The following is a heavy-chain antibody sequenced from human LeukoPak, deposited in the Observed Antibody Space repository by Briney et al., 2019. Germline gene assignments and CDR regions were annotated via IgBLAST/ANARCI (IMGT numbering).Heavy chain of an antibody. CDR2: INHSGST. D-gene: IGHD6-13*01. V-gene: IGHV4-34*01. CDR1: GGSFSGYY. J-gene: IGHJ4*02. CDR3: ARGDPGQSRPFDY. Sequence: SETLSLTCAVYGGSFSGYYWSWIRQPPGKGLEWIGEINHSGSTNYNPSLKSRVTISVDTSKNQFSLKLSSVTAADTAVHYCARGDPGQSRPFDYWGQGTLVTVSS.